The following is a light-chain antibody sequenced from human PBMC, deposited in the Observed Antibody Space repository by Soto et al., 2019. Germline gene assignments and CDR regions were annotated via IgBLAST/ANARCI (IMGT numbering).Light chain of an antibody. CDR2: EVR. CDR1: ISDVGGNNY. Sequence: QSALTQPASVSGSPGQSTTISCSGTISDVGGNNYVSWYQHHPGKAPKVIIYEVRKWPSGVSNRFSGSKSGNTASLTISGLQAEDEAAYYCSSYTSSGTWVFGGGTKVTVL. J-gene: IGLJ3*02. CDR3: SSYTSSGTWV. V-gene: IGLV2-14*01.